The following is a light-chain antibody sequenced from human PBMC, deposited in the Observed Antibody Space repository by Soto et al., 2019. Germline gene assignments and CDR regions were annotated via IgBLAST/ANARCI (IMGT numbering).Light chain of an antibody. Sequence: EIVLTQSPATLSLSPGDRATLSCRASQSVSSYLAWYQQKPGQAPRLLIYDASTRATGIPARFSGSGSGTDFTLTITTLEPEDFAIYYCQQRSNWPSTFGGGTKVVIK. CDR3: QQRSNWPST. CDR1: QSVSSY. V-gene: IGKV3-11*01. CDR2: DAS. J-gene: IGKJ4*01.